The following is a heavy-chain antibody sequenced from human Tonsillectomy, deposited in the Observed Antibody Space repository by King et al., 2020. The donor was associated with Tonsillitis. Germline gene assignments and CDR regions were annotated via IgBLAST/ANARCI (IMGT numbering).Heavy chain of an antibody. V-gene: IGHV3-7*01. J-gene: IGHJ4*02. CDR1: GFSFSSYW. CDR3: ARDPGSSGWYGDPYYFDY. Sequence: VQLVESGGGLVQPGGSLRLSCAASGFSFSSYWMSWVRQAPGKGLEWVANIKQDGSEKYYVDSVKGRFTISRDNAKNSLYLQMNSLRAEDTAVYYCARDPGSSGWYGDPYYFDYWGQGTLVTVSS. D-gene: IGHD6-19*01. CDR2: IKQDGSEK.